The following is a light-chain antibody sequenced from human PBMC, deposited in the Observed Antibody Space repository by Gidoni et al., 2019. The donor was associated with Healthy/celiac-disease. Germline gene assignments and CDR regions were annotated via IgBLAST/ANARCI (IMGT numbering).Light chain of an antibody. J-gene: IGLJ1*01. CDR1: NIGSKS. V-gene: IGLV3-21*04. CDR3: QVWDSSSDHYV. CDR2: YDS. Sequence: SYVLPQPPSVSVAPGKTARITCGGNNIGSKSVHWYQHKPGQAPVLVIYYDSDRPSGIPERFSGSNSGNTATLTISRVEAGDEADYYCQVWDSSSDHYVFGTGTKVTVL.